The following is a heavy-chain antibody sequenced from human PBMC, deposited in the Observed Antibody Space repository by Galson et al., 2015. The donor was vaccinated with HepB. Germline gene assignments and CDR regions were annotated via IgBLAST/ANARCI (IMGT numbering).Heavy chain of an antibody. Sequence: TLSLTCTVSGGPIRNDDYYWCWIRQSPGKGLEWIGHIYHSGSSDYNPSLKSRITISVDTSKNQFSLKMNSVTAADTAVYYCAREGPYYYGLDVWGQGTTVTGSS. CDR3: AREGPYYYGLDV. CDR1: GGPIRNDDYY. J-gene: IGHJ6*02. V-gene: IGHV4-30-4*01. CDR2: IYHSGSS.